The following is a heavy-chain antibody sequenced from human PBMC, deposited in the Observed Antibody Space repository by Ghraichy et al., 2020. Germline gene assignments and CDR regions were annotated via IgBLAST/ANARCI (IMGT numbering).Heavy chain of an antibody. CDR3: AKGPGRSFYYYGMDV. J-gene: IGHJ6*02. V-gene: IGHV3-9*01. Sequence: SLRLSFAASGFTFSDYAMEWVRQAPGKGLEWVSGISWNSDSIGYADSVKGRFTISRDNAKNSLYLQMNSLRAEDTALYYCAKGPGRSFYYYGMDVWGQGTTVTVSS. D-gene: IGHD2-8*02. CDR1: GFTFSDYA. CDR2: ISWNSDSI.